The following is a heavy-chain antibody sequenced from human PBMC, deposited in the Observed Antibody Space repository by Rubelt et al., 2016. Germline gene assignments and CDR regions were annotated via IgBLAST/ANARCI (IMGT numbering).Heavy chain of an antibody. J-gene: IGHJ4*02. D-gene: IGHD1-26*01. CDR2: ISYTETT. V-gene: IGHV4-39*07. Sequence: QLQLQESGPGLVKPSETLSLICTVSGASISSNTYYWGWIRQPPGKGLEWIGTISYTETTYYNASLKGRVTITIDTSKNQFSLKVYSVTAADTAVYYCARTYRYYSDYWGQGTLVTVSS. CDR1: GASISSNTYY. CDR3: ARTYRYYSDY.